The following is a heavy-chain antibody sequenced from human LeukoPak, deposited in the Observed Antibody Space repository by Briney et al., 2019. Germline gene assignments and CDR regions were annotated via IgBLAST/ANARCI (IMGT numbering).Heavy chain of an antibody. CDR2: ISGSGGST. D-gene: IGHD2-15*01. V-gene: IGHV3-23*01. J-gene: IGHJ4*02. CDR3: AKDPGNCSGGSC. CDR1: GFSFSSYR. Sequence: PGGSLRLSCAASGFSFSSYRMNWVRQAPGKGLEWVSAISGSGGSTYYADSVKGRFTISRDNSKNTLYLQMNSLRAEDTAVYYCAKDPGNCSGGSCWGQGTLVTVSS.